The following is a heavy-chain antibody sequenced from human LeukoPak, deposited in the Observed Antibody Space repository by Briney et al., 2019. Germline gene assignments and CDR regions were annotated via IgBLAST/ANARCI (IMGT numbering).Heavy chain of an antibody. J-gene: IGHJ4*02. V-gene: IGHV3-7*01. D-gene: IGHD2-15*01. CDR1: GFSFSAYW. Sequence: GGSLRLYCAASGFSFSAYWMTWVRQAPGTGLEWVANINPAGTETYYVDPVKGRFTISRDNAKNLLYLQMNSLRAEDTAVYYCARFGYVAAVDLWGQGTLVTVSS. CDR3: ARFGYVAAVDL. CDR2: INPAGTET.